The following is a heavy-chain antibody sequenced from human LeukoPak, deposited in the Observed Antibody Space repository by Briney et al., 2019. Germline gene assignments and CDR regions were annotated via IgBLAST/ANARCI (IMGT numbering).Heavy chain of an antibody. J-gene: IGHJ6*02. Sequence: GGSQSLSCAASGFTFSSYGMHWVRQAPGKGVEWVVFIRYDGSNKYYADSVKGRFTISRDNSKNTLYLQMNSLRAEDTAVYYCARDFSSGFLYYYYYGMDVWGQGTTVTVSS. CDR3: ARDFSSGFLYYYYYGMDV. V-gene: IGHV3-30*02. CDR1: GFTFSSYG. D-gene: IGHD3-9*01. CDR2: IRYDGSNK.